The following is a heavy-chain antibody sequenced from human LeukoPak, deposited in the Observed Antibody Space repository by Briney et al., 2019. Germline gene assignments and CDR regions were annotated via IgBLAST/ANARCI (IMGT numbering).Heavy chain of an antibody. CDR2: IKQDGSEK. V-gene: IGHV3-7*03. J-gene: IGHJ6*03. Sequence: GGSLRLSCAASGFTFSSYWMSWVRQAPGKGLEWVANIKQDGSEKCYVDSVKGRFTISRDNAKNSLYLQMNSLRAEDTAVYYCAKGGYSNGRYYYYYMDVWGEGTTVTVSS. D-gene: IGHD5-18*01. CDR3: AKGGYSNGRYYYYYMDV. CDR1: GFTFSSYW.